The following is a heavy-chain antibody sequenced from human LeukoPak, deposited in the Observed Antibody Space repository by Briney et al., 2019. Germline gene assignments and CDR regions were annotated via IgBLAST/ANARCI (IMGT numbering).Heavy chain of an antibody. Sequence: ASVKVSSKASGYTFTSYAMHWVRQAPGQRLEWMGWINAGNGNTKYSQKFQGRVTITRDTSATTAYMELSSLRSEDTAVYYCARDGDSGYEYYYYYGMDVWGKGTTVTVSS. CDR3: ARDGDSGYEYYYYYGMDV. CDR1: GYTFTSYA. J-gene: IGHJ6*04. V-gene: IGHV1-3*01. D-gene: IGHD5-12*01. CDR2: INAGNGNT.